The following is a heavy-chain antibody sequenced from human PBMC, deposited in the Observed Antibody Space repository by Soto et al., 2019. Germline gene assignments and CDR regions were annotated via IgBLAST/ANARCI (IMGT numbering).Heavy chain of an antibody. Sequence: SVKVSCKASGGTFSSYAISWVRQAPGQGLEWMGGIIPIFGTANYAQKFQGRVTITADESTSTAYMELSSLRSEDTAVYYCAREPIAAVGISVKRGGYYYYYSMDVWGKGTTVTVSS. J-gene: IGHJ6*03. V-gene: IGHV1-69*13. D-gene: IGHD6-13*01. CDR1: GGTFSSYA. CDR2: IIPIFGTA. CDR3: AREPIAAVGISVKRGGYYYYYSMDV.